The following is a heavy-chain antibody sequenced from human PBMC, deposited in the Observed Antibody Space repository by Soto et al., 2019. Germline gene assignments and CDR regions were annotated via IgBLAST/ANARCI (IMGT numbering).Heavy chain of an antibody. V-gene: IGHV3-21*06. Sequence: EVQLVESGGGLVMPEESLRLSCAASGFTFIGYNMKWVRQAPGKGLEWVASISTSSIEIFYSDLVRGRFTIFRDNARNSLYLQMNSLSADDTAVYYCATIGDHDGFDVWGQGTTVTVSS. D-gene: IGHD4-17*01. CDR3: ATIGDHDGFDV. J-gene: IGHJ3*01. CDR2: ISTSSIEI. CDR1: GFTFIGYN.